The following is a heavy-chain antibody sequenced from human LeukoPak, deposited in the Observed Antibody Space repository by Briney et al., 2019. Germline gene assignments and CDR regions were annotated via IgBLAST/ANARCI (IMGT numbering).Heavy chain of an antibody. CDR3: ARDIEAAGLLLDY. CDR2: MKYDGSEE. D-gene: IGHD6-13*01. V-gene: IGHV3-7*01. CDR1: GFTFSSYW. Sequence: GGSLRLSCAASGFTFSSYWMSWVRQAPGKGLEWVANMKYDGSEEYYVDSVKGRFTISRDNAKNSLYLQMNSLRAEDTAVYYCARDIEAAGLLLDYWGQGTLVTVSS. J-gene: IGHJ4*02.